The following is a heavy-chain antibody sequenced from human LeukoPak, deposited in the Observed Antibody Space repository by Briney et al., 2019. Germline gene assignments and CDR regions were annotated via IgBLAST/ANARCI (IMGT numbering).Heavy chain of an antibody. D-gene: IGHD3-10*01. J-gene: IGHJ4*02. CDR2: MSSDGTNT. V-gene: IGHV3-30-3*01. Sequence: PGRSLRLSCAASGFSFSSYAMHWVRQAPGKGLEWVAVMSSDGTNTYYAASVKGRFTISRDISENTLYLQMNSLRAEDTAVYYCAREVSVVRGVNWGQGTLVTVSS. CDR3: AREVSVVRGVN. CDR1: GFSFSSYA.